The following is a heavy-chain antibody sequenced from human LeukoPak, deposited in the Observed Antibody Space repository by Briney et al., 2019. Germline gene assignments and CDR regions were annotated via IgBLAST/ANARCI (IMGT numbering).Heavy chain of an antibody. Sequence: SETLSLTCTVSGGSISSYYWSWIRQPPGKGLEWIGYIYFSGNTNYNPSLKSRVTISADTSKNQFSLKLSSVTAADTAVYYCARGYCTNGVCYNFDYWGQGTLVTVSS. V-gene: IGHV4-59*13. D-gene: IGHD2-8*01. J-gene: IGHJ4*02. CDR3: ARGYCTNGVCYNFDY. CDR2: IYFSGNT. CDR1: GGSISSYY.